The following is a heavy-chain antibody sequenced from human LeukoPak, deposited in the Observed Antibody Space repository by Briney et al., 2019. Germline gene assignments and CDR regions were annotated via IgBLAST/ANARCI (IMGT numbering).Heavy chain of an antibody. V-gene: IGHV4-61*02. D-gene: IGHD3-22*01. CDR3: ARVKYYDSIFDAFDI. J-gene: IGHJ3*02. CDR2: IYTSGST. CDR1: GGSISSGSYY. Sequence: PSETLSLTCTVSGGSISSGSYYWSWIRQPAGKGLEWIGRIYTSGSTNYNPSLKSRVTISVDTSKNQFSLKLSSVTAADTAVYYCARVKYYDSIFDAFDIWGQGTMVTVSS.